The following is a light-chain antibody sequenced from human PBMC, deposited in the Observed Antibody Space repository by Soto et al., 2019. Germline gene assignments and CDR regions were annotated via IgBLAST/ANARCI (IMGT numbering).Light chain of an antibody. CDR3: YTYAGGSTYP. J-gene: IGLJ1*01. CDR2: EDI. CDR1: SSDVGSYSL. V-gene: IGLV2-23*01. Sequence: QSVLTQPASVSGSPGQSITISCTGTSSDVGSYSLLSWYQHHPGKAPKLIIYEDIKGPSGVSNRFSGPKSGNTASLRISGLQAEDEAEYYCYTYAGGSTYPFGTGTKVTVL.